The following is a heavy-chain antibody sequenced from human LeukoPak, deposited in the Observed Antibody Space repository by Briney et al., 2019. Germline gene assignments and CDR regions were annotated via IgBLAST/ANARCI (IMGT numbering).Heavy chain of an antibody. CDR2: ISYNGSNK. Sequence: GGSLRLSCAASGFTFSSYAMHWVRQAPGKGLEWVEVISYNGSNKYYADSVKGRFTISRDNAKNSLYLQMNSLRDEDTAVYYCARDRGLGYWGQGTLVTVS. J-gene: IGHJ4*02. CDR1: GFTFSSYA. V-gene: IGHV3-30-3*01. D-gene: IGHD3-10*01. CDR3: ARDRGLGY.